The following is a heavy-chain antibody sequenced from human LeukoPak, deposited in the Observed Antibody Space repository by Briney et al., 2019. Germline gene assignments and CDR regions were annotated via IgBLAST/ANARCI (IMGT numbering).Heavy chain of an antibody. Sequence: SETLSLTCTVSGGSISSYYWSWIRQPPGKGLEWIGYTYYSGSTNYNPSLKSRVTISVDTSKNQYSLKLSSVTAADTAVYYCARDNWNYGSSMDVWGQGTTVTVSS. CDR3: ARDNWNYGSSMDV. CDR1: GGSISSYY. J-gene: IGHJ6*02. D-gene: IGHD1-7*01. CDR2: TYYSGST. V-gene: IGHV4-59*01.